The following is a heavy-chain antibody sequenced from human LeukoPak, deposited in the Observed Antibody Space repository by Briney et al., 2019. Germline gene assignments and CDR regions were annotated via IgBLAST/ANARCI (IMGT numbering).Heavy chain of an antibody. CDR1: GGSISSYY. CDR3: GRGPVNVFGSGYYGDYYYVMDV. V-gene: IGHV4-59*01. Sequence: SETLSLTCTVSGGSISSYYWSWIRQPPGKGLEWSGYIYYSGSTNYNPSLKSRVTISVDTSKNQFSLKLSSVTAADTAVYYCGRGPVNVFGSGYYGDYYYVMDVWGQGPTVTVSS. CDR2: IYYSGST. D-gene: IGHD3-3*01. J-gene: IGHJ6*02.